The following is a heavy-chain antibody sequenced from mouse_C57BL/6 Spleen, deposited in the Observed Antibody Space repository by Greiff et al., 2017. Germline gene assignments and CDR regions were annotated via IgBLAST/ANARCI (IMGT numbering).Heavy chain of an antibody. CDR1: GYAFSSSW. CDR2: IYPGDGDT. J-gene: IGHJ4*01. CDR3: ARGTGTLDVMDY. Sequence: VHLVESGPELVKPGASVKISCKASGYAFSSSWMNWVKQRPGKGLEWIGRIYPGDGDTNYNGKFKGKATLTADKSSSTAYMQLSSLTSEDSAVYFCARGTGTLDVMDYWGKGTSVTVSS. D-gene: IGHD4-1*01. V-gene: IGHV1-82*01.